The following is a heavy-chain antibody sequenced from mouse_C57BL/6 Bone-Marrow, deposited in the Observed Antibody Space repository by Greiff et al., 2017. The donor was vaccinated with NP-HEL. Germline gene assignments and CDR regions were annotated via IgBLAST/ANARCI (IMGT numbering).Heavy chain of an antibody. J-gene: IGHJ2*01. CDR2: IYPGDGDT. D-gene: IGHD1-1*01. CDR3: ARWRRLYGPYYFDY. V-gene: IGHV1-80*01. CDR1: GYAFSSYW. Sequence: VQLQQSGAELVKPGASVKISCKASGYAFSSYWMNWVKQRPGKGLEWIGQIYPGDGDTNYNGKFKGKATLTADKSSSTAYMQLSSLTSEDSAVYFCARWRRLYGPYYFDYWGQGTTLTVSS.